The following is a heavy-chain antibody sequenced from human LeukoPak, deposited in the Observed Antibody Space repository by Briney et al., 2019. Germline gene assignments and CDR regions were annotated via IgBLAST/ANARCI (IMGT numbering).Heavy chain of an antibody. Sequence: GGSLRLSCAASGFTFSSHNMNWVRQAPGKGLESVSFISSSSNYIYYTDSVKGRFTISRDNSKNTLYLQMNSLRAEDTAVYYCAKSRDEYYYYYMDVWGKGTTVTVSS. J-gene: IGHJ6*03. CDR1: GFTFSSHN. CDR3: AKSRDEYYYYYMDV. V-gene: IGHV3-21*04. CDR2: ISSSSNYI.